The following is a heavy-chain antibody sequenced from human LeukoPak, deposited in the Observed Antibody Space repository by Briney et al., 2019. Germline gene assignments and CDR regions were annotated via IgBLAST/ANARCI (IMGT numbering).Heavy chain of an antibody. CDR3: ARGTGSYYSLGY. D-gene: IGHD1-26*01. CDR2: INSDGSNT. Sequence: GGSLRLSCAASGFTFSSYWTHWVRQGSGKGLVWVSRINSDGSNTRYADSVKGRFAISRDNAKNTLYLQMDSLRADDTAMYYCARGTGSYYSLGYWGQGTLVTVSS. CDR1: GFTFSSYW. V-gene: IGHV3-74*01. J-gene: IGHJ4*02.